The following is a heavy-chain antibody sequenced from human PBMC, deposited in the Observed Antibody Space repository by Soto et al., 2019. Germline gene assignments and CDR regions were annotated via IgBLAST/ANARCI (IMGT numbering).Heavy chain of an antibody. CDR1: GGTFSSYT. J-gene: IGHJ5*02. CDR3: AREGSYGRDVTFDP. Sequence: QVQLVQSGAEVKKPGSSVKVSCKASGGTFSSYTISWVRQAPGQGLEWMGRIIPILGIANYAQKFQGRVTITADKSTSTAYMELSSLRSEDTAVYYCAREGSYGRDVTFDPWGQGTLVTVSS. CDR2: IIPILGIA. V-gene: IGHV1-69*08. D-gene: IGHD5-18*01.